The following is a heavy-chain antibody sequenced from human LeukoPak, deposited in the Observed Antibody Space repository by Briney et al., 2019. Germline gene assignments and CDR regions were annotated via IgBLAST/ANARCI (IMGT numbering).Heavy chain of an antibody. CDR2: IYYTGST. CDR3: ARVVNSSSWYDYYYYMDV. CDR1: GFTFSSYS. Sequence: GSLRLSCAASGFTFSSYSMNWVRQAPGKGLEWIGYIYYTGSTSYNPSLRSRVTISVDTSKNQFSLKLSSVTAADTAVYYCARVVNSSSWYDYYYYMDVWGKGTTVTVSS. D-gene: IGHD6-13*01. J-gene: IGHJ6*03. V-gene: IGHV4-59*08.